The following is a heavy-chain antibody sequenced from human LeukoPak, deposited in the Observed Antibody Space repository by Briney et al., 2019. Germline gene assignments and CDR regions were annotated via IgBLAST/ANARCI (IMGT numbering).Heavy chain of an antibody. CDR1: GFTFSTYA. J-gene: IGHJ4*02. V-gene: IGHV3-64*02. D-gene: IGHD6-13*01. CDR3: AREPAAAGTTDIDY. Sequence: GGSLRLSCAASGFTFSTYAMHCVRQAPGKGLEYVSAISSNGQSTYYADSVKGRFTISRDNSENAVYLQMGSLRAEDMAVYYCAREPAAAGTTDIDYWGQGTLVTVSS. CDR2: ISSNGQST.